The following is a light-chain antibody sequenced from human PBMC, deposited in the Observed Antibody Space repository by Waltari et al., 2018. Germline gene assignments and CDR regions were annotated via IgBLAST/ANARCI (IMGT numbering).Light chain of an antibody. Sequence: QTVVTQDPSLTVSPGGTVTLTCASSTGAVTSGYYPNWFQQKPGQAPRALIYNTANQHSWTPARFSGSLLGGKAALTLSGVQPEDEADYYCLLYYGGAQLRVFGGGTKLTIL. CDR2: NTA. CDR3: LLYYGGAQLRV. CDR1: TGAVTSGYY. V-gene: IGLV7-43*01. J-gene: IGLJ3*02.